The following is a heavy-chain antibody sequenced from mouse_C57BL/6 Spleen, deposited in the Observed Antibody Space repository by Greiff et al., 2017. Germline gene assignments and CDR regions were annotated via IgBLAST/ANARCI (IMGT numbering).Heavy chain of an antibody. Sequence: QVQLQQSGAELARPGASVKLSCKASGYTFTSYGISWVKQRTGQGLEWIGEIYPRSGNTYYNEKFKGKATLTADKSSSTAYMELRSLTSEDSAVYFCAGSGGSYNFYYWGQGTTLTVSS. CDR1: GYTFTSYG. V-gene: IGHV1-81*01. CDR2: IYPRSGNT. J-gene: IGHJ2*01. D-gene: IGHD1-1*02. CDR3: AGSGGSYNFYY.